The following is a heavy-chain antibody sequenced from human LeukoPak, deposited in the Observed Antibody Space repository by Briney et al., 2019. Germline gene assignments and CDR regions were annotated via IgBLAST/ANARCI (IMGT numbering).Heavy chain of an antibody. CDR1: GYTFTTYG. CDR2: INPYNGNR. Sequence: RASVKVSCKTSGYTFTTYGVSWVRQTPGQGLAWMGWINPYNGNRNSAQRFQGRVTMTTDPSTTTAYMELRSLRSDDTAMYYCARELYGRFDSWGQGTLVTVSS. V-gene: IGHV1-18*01. CDR3: ARELYGRFDS. D-gene: IGHD2-8*01. J-gene: IGHJ5*01.